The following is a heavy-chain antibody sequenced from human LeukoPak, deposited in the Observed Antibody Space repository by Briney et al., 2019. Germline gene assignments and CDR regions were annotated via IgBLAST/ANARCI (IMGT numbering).Heavy chain of an antibody. Sequence: QPGGSLRLSCAASGFTFSSYSMNWVRQAPGKGLEWVSYISSSSSTIYYADSVKGRFTISRDNAKNSLYLQMNSLGAEDTAVYYCASLISIAARPGAFDYWGQGTLVTVSS. CDR3: ASLISIAARPGAFDY. J-gene: IGHJ4*02. D-gene: IGHD6-6*01. V-gene: IGHV3-48*01. CDR1: GFTFSSYS. CDR2: ISSSSSTI.